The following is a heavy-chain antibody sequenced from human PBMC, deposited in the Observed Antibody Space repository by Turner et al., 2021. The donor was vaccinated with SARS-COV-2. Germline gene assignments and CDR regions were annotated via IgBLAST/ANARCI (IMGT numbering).Heavy chain of an antibody. V-gene: IGHV3-74*01. D-gene: IGHD3-3*01. J-gene: IGHJ3*02. CDR1: GFTFSSYW. CDR2: INSDGRFT. CDR3: ARDQRDSVIWSGYGAFDI. Sequence: EVQLVESGGGLVQPGGSLRLSCAASGFTFSSYWMHWVRQAPGKGLVEVSHINSDGRFTSYADSVKGRFTISSDNDKNTLYLQMNSLRDEDTAVDYCARDQRDSVIWSGYGAFDIWGQGTMVTVSS.